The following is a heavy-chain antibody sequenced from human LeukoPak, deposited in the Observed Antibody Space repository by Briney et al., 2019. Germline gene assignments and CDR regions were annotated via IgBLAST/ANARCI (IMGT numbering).Heavy chain of an antibody. CDR3: ATVLAVGATGRPFDY. CDR2: FDPEDGET. Sequence: ASVKVSCKVSGYTLTELSTHWVRQAPGKGLEWMGGFDPEDGETIYAQKFQGRVTMTEDTSTDTAYMELSSLRSEDTAVYYCATVLAVGATGRPFDYWGQGTLVTVSS. J-gene: IGHJ4*02. V-gene: IGHV1-24*01. CDR1: GYTLTELS. D-gene: IGHD1-26*01.